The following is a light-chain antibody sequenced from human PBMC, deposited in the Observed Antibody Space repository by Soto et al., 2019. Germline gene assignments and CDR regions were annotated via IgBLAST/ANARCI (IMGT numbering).Light chain of an antibody. Sequence: QSALTQPASVSGSPGQSITISCTGTSSDVGVYNYVSWYQQHPGKAPKLMIYDVSNRPSGVSNRFSGSKSGNTASLTISGLQAADEADYYCSSYTRTNTLVVFGGGTKLTVL. CDR3: SSYTRTNTLVV. V-gene: IGLV2-14*03. CDR2: DVS. CDR1: SSDVGVYNY. J-gene: IGLJ2*01.